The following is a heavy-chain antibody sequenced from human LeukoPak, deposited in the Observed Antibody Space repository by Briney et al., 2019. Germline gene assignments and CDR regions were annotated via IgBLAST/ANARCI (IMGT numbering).Heavy chain of an antibody. CDR3: ARFARGLAAAPDY. Sequence: SETLSLTCAVYDGSFSADYWSWIRQPPGKGLEWIGEINHSGNTNYNPSLKSRVTISVDTSKNQFSLKLSSVTAADTAVYYCARFARGLAAAPDYWGQGTLVTVYS. CDR2: INHSGNT. J-gene: IGHJ4*02. CDR1: DGSFSADY. D-gene: IGHD6-13*01. V-gene: IGHV4-34*01.